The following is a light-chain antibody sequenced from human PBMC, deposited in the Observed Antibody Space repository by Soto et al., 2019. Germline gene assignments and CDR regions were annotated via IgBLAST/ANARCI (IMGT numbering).Light chain of an antibody. CDR1: SSVVGGYNY. V-gene: IGLV2-14*01. J-gene: IGLJ2*01. CDR2: EVS. CDR3: SSYTSSSTLDVV. Sequence: QSALTQPASVSGSPGQSITISCTGTSSVVGGYNYVSWYQQHPGKAPKLMIYEVSNRPSGVSNRFSGSKSGNTASLTISGLQAEDEADYYCSSYTSSSTLDVVFGGGTKLTVL.